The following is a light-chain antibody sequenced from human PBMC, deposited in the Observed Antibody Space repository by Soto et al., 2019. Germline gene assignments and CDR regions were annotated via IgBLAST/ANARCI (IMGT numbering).Light chain of an antibody. V-gene: IGKV1-5*01. Sequence: IQMTQSPSTLSASVGDRVTITCRASQSVHKWVAWYQQKSGRAPMLLIYDASTLQSGVSSRFSGTGSGTDFSLSITSLQPDDFATYCCQPFHLGNTFGQGTRLEIK. CDR1: QSVHKW. J-gene: IGKJ2*01. CDR3: QPFHLGNT. CDR2: DAS.